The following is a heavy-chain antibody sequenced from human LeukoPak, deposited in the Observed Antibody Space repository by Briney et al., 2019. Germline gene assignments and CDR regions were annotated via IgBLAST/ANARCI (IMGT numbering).Heavy chain of an antibody. V-gene: IGHV4-38-2*02. CDR3: ARVPHSSSSEWFDP. Sequence: SETLSLTCTVSGYSISSGYSWGWIRQPPGKGLEWIGSIYHSGSTYYNPSLKSRVTISVDTSKSQFSLKLSSVTAADTAVYYCARVPHSSSSEWFDPWGQGTLVTVSS. CDR2: IYHSGST. CDR1: GYSISSGYS. J-gene: IGHJ5*02. D-gene: IGHD6-6*01.